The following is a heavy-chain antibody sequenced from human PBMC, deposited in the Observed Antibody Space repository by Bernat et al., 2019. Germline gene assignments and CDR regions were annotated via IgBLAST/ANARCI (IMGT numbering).Heavy chain of an antibody. CDR3: AKDRGYSYGYDWFDP. CDR2: MSGSGGST. D-gene: IGHD5-18*01. J-gene: IGHJ5*02. CDR1: GFTFSSYA. V-gene: IGHV3-23*01. Sequence: EVQLLESGGGLVQPGGSLRLSCAASGFTFSSYAMSWVRQAPGKGLEWVSVMSGSGGSTYYADSVKGRFTISRDNSKNTLYLQMNSLRAEDTAVYYCAKDRGYSYGYDWFDPWGQGTLVTVSS.